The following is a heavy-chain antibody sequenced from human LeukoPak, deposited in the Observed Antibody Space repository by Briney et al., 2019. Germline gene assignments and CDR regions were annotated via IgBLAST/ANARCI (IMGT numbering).Heavy chain of an antibody. Sequence: EASVKVSCKASGYTFTSYGISWVRQAPGQGLEWMGWISAYNGNTNYAQKFQGRVTMTRDTSISTAYMELSRLRSDDTAVYYCARTPHISGWYEHDYWGQGTLVTVSS. D-gene: IGHD6-19*01. CDR1: GYTFTSYG. J-gene: IGHJ4*02. V-gene: IGHV1-18*01. CDR3: ARTPHISGWYEHDY. CDR2: ISAYNGNT.